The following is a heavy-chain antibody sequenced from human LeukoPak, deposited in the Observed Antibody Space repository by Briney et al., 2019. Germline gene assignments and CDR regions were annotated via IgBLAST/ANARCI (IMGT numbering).Heavy chain of an antibody. CDR1: GFTLSDYY. CDR3: ARDYDILTGYYTGFDY. CDR2: ISSSGSTI. V-gene: IGHV3-11*04. Sequence: GGSLRLSCAASGFTLSDYYMSWIRQAPGKGLEWVSYISSSGSTIYYADSVKGRFTISRDNAKNSLYLQMNSLRAEDTAVYYCARDYDILTGYYTGFDYWGQGTLVTVSS. D-gene: IGHD3-9*01. J-gene: IGHJ4*02.